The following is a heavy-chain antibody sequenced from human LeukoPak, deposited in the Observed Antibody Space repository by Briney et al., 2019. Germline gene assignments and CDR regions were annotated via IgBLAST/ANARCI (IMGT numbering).Heavy chain of an antibody. V-gene: IGHV3-21*04. D-gene: IGHD1-14*01. CDR2: ISSSSDYI. J-gene: IGHJ3*02. CDR3: ARDLGTPGAFDI. Sequence: PGGSLRLSCAASGFTFSSYNMNWVRQAPGKGLEWVSSISSSSDYIYYADSVKGRFTISRDNSKNTLYLQMNSLRAEDTAVYYCARDLGTPGAFDIWGQGTMVTVSS. CDR1: GFTFSSYN.